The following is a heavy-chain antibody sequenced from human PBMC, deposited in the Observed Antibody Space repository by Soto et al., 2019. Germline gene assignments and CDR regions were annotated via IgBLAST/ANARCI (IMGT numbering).Heavy chain of an antibody. D-gene: IGHD1-26*01. CDR3: ARGVSAGVDQ. J-gene: IGHJ4*02. V-gene: IGHV1-8*01. CDR1: GYSFTSLD. Sequence: GASVKVSCKASGYSFTSLDINWVRQTAGQGLEWMGWMQPSTGRTGYAQKFQGRVTMTRDTSINTAYMELTTLTSDDTAFYYCARGVSAGVDQWGRGTLVTVSS. CDR2: MQPSTGRT.